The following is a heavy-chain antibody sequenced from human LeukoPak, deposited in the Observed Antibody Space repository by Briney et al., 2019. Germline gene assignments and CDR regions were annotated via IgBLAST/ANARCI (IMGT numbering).Heavy chain of an antibody. V-gene: IGHV3-9*01. CDR2: ISWNSGSI. J-gene: IGHJ4*02. D-gene: IGHD3-16*02. CDR1: GFTFDDYA. Sequence: PGGSLRLSCATSGFTFDDYAMHWVRQAPGKGLEWVSGISWNSGSIGYADSVKGRFTISRDNAKNSLYLQMNSLRAEDTALYYCAKGAAYDYVWGSYRYFDYWGQGTLVTVSS. CDR3: AKGAAYDYVWGSYRYFDY.